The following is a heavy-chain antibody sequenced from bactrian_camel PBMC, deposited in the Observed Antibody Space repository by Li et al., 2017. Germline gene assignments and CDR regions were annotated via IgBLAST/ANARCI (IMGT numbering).Heavy chain of an antibody. CDR1: GFGPGYHR. Sequence: HVQLVESGGGSVQAGGSLRVSCTGHGFGPGYHRMGWYRQGAGNECDLVSSLSTTGITWYADSVKGRFTISRDNAENTVTLQMNSLKVDDTALYYCTTGLVDLSYWGQGTQVTVS. CDR3: TTGLVDLSY. V-gene: IGHV3S60*01. D-gene: IGHD2*01. J-gene: IGHJ6*01. CDR2: LSTTGIT.